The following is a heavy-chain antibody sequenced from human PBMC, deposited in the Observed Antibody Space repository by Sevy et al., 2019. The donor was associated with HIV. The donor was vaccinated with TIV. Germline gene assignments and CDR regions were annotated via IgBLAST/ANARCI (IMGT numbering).Heavy chain of an antibody. CDR3: ARGLYSMTTGTTGSL. CDR1: GYTFTSYD. V-gene: IGHV1-8*01. J-gene: IGHJ4*02. Sequence: ASVKVSCKASGYTFTSYDINWVRQATGQGLEWMGWMNPNSGNTGYAQKFQGRVTMTRNTSISTAYMELSSLRSEDTAVYYCARGLYSMTTGTTGSLWGQGTLVTVSS. D-gene: IGHD4-17*01. CDR2: MNPNSGNT.